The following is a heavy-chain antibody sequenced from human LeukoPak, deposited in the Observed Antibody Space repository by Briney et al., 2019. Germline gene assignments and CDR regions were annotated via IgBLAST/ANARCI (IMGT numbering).Heavy chain of an antibody. CDR2: IMPLFGTA. Sequence: ASVKVSCKTSGGTFNNSAISWVRQAPGQGLEWLGGIMPLFGTAGYAQKFQGRVAITKDESTRTVYLELTSLTSDDTAVYYCARDVHGDYGSGWFDPWGQGTLVSVSS. CDR1: GGTFNNSA. D-gene: IGHD4-17*01. J-gene: IGHJ5*02. CDR3: ARDVHGDYGSGWFDP. V-gene: IGHV1-69*05.